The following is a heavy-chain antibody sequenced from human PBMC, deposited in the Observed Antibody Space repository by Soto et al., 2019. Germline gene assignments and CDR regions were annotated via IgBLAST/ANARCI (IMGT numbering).Heavy chain of an antibody. V-gene: IGHV2-5*02. CDR2: IYWDDDK. CDR1: GFSLTTRGVG. CDR3: AHHPNYYQYDWLDP. D-gene: IGHD3-16*01. Sequence: QITLKESGPTLVKPTHTLTLTCTFSGFSLTTRGVGVGWIRQPPGKALECLALIYWDDDKRYSPSLQSRLSITKDTSKNLVVLTMTNMHPVDTAIYYCAHHPNYYQYDWLDPWGQGTLVSVSS. J-gene: IGHJ5*02.